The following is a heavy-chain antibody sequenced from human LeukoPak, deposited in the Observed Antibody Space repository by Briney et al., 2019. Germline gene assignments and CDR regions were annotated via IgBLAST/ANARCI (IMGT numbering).Heavy chain of an antibody. Sequence: GGSLRLSCAASGFTFSSYAMSRVRQAPGKGLEWVSAISGSGGSTYYADSVKGRFTISRDNSKNTLYLQMNSLRAEDTAVYYCATPPASRYCSGGSCQNYFDYWGQGTLVTVSS. CDR1: GFTFSSYA. D-gene: IGHD2-15*01. CDR3: ATPPASRYCSGGSCQNYFDY. J-gene: IGHJ4*02. V-gene: IGHV3-23*01. CDR2: ISGSGGST.